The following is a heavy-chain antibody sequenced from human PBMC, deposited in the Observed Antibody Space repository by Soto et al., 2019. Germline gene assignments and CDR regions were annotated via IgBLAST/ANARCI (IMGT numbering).Heavy chain of an antibody. J-gene: IGHJ4*02. Sequence: GGSLRLSCAASGFTFSDYYMSWIRQAPGKGLEWVSYISSSGSTIYYADSVKGRFTISRDNAKNSLYLQMNSLRAEDTAVYYCATGTYSGYDWEDYWGQGTLVTVSS. D-gene: IGHD5-12*01. CDR1: GFTFSDYY. CDR3: ATGTYSGYDWEDY. CDR2: ISSSGSTI. V-gene: IGHV3-11*01.